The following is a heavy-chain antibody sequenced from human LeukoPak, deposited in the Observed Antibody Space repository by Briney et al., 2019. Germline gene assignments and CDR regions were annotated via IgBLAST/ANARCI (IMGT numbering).Heavy chain of an antibody. J-gene: IGHJ3*02. Sequence: SETLSLTCTVSGGSISSYYWSWIRQPPGKGLEWIGYIYYSGSTNYNPSLKSRVTISVDRSKNQFSLKLSSVTAADTAVYYCAREAIFGVVKAFDIWGQGTMVTVSS. V-gene: IGHV4-59*12. CDR3: AREAIFGVVKAFDI. CDR2: IYYSGST. D-gene: IGHD3-3*01. CDR1: GGSISSYY.